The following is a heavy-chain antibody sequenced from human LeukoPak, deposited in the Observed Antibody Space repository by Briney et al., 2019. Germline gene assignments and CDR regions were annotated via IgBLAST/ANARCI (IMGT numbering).Heavy chain of an antibody. CDR2: INHSGST. V-gene: IGHV4-34*01. Sequence: SETLSLTCAVYGGSFSGYYWSWIRQPPGKGLESIGEINHSGSTNYNPSLKSRVTISVDTSKKQFSLKISSVTAADTAVYYCVTYYFDSSGPKKTYWGQGTLVTVSS. J-gene: IGHJ4*02. D-gene: IGHD3-22*01. CDR3: VTYYFDSSGPKKTY. CDR1: GGSFSGYY.